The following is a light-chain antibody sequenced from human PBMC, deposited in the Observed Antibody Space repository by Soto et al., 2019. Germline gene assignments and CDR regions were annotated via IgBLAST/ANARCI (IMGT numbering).Light chain of an antibody. J-gene: IGKJ1*01. Sequence: MVLTQSPGALSLSPGEGATLSCRASQSVSTNYLARYQHKPAPAPSLLIYAASNSATGIPDRFSGSGSGTDFTLTISRLEPEDFAVYYCQQYGSSGTFGQGTKGAIK. CDR2: AAS. V-gene: IGKV3-20*01. CDR3: QQYGSSGT. CDR1: QSVSTNY.